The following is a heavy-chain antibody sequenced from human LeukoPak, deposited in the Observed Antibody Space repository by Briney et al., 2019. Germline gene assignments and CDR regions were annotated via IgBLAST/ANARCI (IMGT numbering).Heavy chain of an antibody. D-gene: IGHD2-2*01. CDR3: ARAGRGYCSSTSCYDAFDI. Sequence: GASVKVSCKASGGTFSSYAISWVRQAPGQGLEWMGGIIPIFGTANYAQKFQGGVTITADESTSTAYMELSSLRSEDTAVYYCARAGRGYCSSTSCYDAFDIWGQGTMVTVSS. V-gene: IGHV1-69*13. J-gene: IGHJ3*02. CDR1: GGTFSSYA. CDR2: IIPIFGTA.